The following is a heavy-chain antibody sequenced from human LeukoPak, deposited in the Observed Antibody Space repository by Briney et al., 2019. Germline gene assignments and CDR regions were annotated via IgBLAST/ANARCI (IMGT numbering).Heavy chain of an antibody. J-gene: IGHJ3*02. CDR1: GYSFTSYW. CDR2: IYPGDSDT. D-gene: IGHD3-3*01. Sequence: GESLKISCKGSGYSFTSYWIGWVRQMPGKGLEWMGIIYPGDSDTRYSPSFQGQVTISADKSISTAYLQWSSLKASDTAMYYCARQFRDTIFGVVSHPARRAFDIWGQGTMVTVSS. CDR3: ARQFRDTIFGVVSHPARRAFDI. V-gene: IGHV5-51*01.